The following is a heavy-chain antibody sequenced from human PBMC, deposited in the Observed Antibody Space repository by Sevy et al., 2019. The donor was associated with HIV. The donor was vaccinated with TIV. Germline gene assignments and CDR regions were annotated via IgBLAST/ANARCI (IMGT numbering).Heavy chain of an antibody. CDR3: ATAPGYYDSSPFDY. J-gene: IGHJ4*02. CDR1: GFTFSNAW. D-gene: IGHD3-22*01. Sequence: GGSLRLSCAVSGFTFSNAWMNWVRQAPGTGLQWVGLIKSKIDGETTDYAAPVKGRFTISRDDSKNTVYLQMNRLKTADTAVYYCATAPGYYDSSPFDYWGPGTLVTVSS. V-gene: IGHV3-15*01. CDR2: IKSKIDGETT.